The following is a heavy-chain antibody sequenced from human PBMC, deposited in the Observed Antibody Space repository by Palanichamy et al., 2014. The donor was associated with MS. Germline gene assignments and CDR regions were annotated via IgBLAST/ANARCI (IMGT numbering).Heavy chain of an antibody. V-gene: IGHV3-33*01. J-gene: IGHJ4*02. CDR2: IFYDGSKS. Sequence: VTIIFYDGSKSYYADSVRGRFTISRDNSKNTLYLQMNSLRAEDTAMYYCARDRGYRNGHGYFDFWGRGTLVTVSS. D-gene: IGHD5-18*01. CDR3: ARDRGYRNGHGYFDF.